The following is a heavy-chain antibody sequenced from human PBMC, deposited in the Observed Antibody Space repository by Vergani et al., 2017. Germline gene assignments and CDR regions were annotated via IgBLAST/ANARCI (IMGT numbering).Heavy chain of an antibody. Sequence: QVQLPESGPGLVKPSQTLSLTCTVSGGSISSDDFYWSWIRQPPGKGLEWIGYIHYSGNTYYNSSLKSRVSMSVATSKKQFSLKMNSVTAADTAVYYCARRCSTTCSTMGRAAFDIWGQGTMVTVSS. J-gene: IGHJ3*02. V-gene: IGHV4-30-4*01. CDR2: IHYSGNT. D-gene: IGHD2-2*01. CDR3: ARRCSTTCSTMGRAAFDI. CDR1: GGSISSDDFY.